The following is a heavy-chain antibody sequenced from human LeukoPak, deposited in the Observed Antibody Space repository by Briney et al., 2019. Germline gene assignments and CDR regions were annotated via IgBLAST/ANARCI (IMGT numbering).Heavy chain of an antibody. CDR2: INHSGST. J-gene: IGHJ4*02. CDR1: GGSFSGYF. V-gene: IGHV4-34*01. D-gene: IGHD3-10*01. CDR3: ARRSVRGVIRY. Sequence: PSETLSLTCAVYGGSFSGYFWSWIRQPPGKVLEWIGEINHSGSTNYNPSLKSRVTISVDTSKNQFSLKLSSVTAADTAVYYCARRSVRGVIRYWGQGTLVTVSS.